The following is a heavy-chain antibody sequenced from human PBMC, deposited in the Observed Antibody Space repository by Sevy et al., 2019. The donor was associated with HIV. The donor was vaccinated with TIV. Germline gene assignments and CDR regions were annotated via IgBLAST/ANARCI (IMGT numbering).Heavy chain of an antibody. Sequence: GSLRLSCAASGFTFSTYGMHWVRQAPGKGLEWVAFISNDGRNIDYTDSVKGRFTISRDNARNTLYLRMNSLEPEDTALYYCARDLVSSVWTVFDYWGHGTLVTVSS. D-gene: IGHD3-9*01. CDR2: ISNDGRNI. CDR1: GFTFSTYG. V-gene: IGHV3-30*03. CDR3: ARDLVSSVWTVFDY. J-gene: IGHJ4*01.